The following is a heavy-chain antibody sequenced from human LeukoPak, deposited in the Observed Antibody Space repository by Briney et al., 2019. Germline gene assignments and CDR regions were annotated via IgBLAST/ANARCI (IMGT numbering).Heavy chain of an antibody. CDR1: GYTFTGYY. Sequence: ASVKVSCKASGYTFTGYYIHWVRQAPGQGLEWMGWNNPNSGSTNYAQKFQGRVTMTRDTSISTTYMEVSRLRSDDTAAYYCARVVGGGPDAFDIWGQGTMVSVSS. J-gene: IGHJ3*02. CDR2: NNPNSGST. D-gene: IGHD2-21*01. V-gene: IGHV1-2*02. CDR3: ARVVGGGPDAFDI.